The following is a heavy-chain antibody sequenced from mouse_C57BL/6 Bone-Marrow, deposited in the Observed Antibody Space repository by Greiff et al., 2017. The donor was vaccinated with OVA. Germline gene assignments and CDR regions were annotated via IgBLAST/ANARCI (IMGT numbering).Heavy chain of an antibody. V-gene: IGHV1-19*01. CDR2: INPYNGGT. CDR1: GYTFTDYY. CDR3: ARGGYYGSSFHYFDL. J-gene: IGHJ2*01. Sequence: VQLQQSGPVLVKPGASVKMSCKASGYTFTDYYMNWVKQSHGKSLEWIGVINPYNGGTSYNKKFKGKATLTVDKSSSTAYMELNSLTSEDSAVYCWARGGYYGSSFHYFDLWGQGITLTVSS. D-gene: IGHD1-1*01.